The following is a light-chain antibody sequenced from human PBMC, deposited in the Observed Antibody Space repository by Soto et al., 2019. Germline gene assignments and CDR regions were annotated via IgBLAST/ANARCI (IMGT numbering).Light chain of an antibody. J-gene: IGKJ4*01. CDR3: QQYGSSPLT. CDR1: QSVISNY. V-gene: IGKV3-20*01. CDR2: GAS. Sequence: EIVLTQSPGILSLSPGERASLSCRASQSVISNYLAWYQQKPGQAPRLLIYGASSRATGIPDRFSGSGSGTDFTLTVSRLEPEDFAVYYCQQYGSSPLTFGGGTRVQIK.